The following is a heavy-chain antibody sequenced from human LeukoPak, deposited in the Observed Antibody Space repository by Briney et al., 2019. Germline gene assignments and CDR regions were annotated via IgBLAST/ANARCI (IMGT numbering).Heavy chain of an antibody. CDR3: ARGQPYSGYKRWVLIYYFYY. CDR1: GGSFSGYY. V-gene: IGHV4-34*01. J-gene: IGHJ4*02. CDR2: INHSGST. Sequence: PSETLSLTCAVYGGSFSGYYWSWIRQPPGKGLEWIGEINHSGSTNYNPSLKSRVTISVDTSKNQFSLKLSSVTAADTAVYYCARGQPYSGYKRWVLIYYFYYWGQGTLVTVSS. D-gene: IGHD5-12*01.